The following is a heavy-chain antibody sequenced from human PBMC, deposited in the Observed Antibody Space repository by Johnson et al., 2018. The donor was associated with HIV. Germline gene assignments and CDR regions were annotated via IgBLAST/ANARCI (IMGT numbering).Heavy chain of an antibody. CDR1: GFTFYDYA. V-gene: IGHV3-23*04. Sequence: VQLVESGGGLVQPGGSLRLSCAASGFTFYDYAMHWVRQAPGKGLEWVPGISGSGGSTYYADSVKGRFTISRDNSKNTLYWQMNSLRAEDTAVYYCASRQIWVTRGAFDIWGQGTMVTVSS. J-gene: IGHJ3*02. CDR2: ISGSGGST. CDR3: ASRQIWVTRGAFDI. D-gene: IGHD3-16*01.